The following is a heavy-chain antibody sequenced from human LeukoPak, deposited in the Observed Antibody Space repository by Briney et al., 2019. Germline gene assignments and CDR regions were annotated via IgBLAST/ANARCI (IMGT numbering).Heavy chain of an antibody. J-gene: IGHJ4*02. CDR1: GFTFSHYA. CDR2: ISFDGSTK. D-gene: IGHD2-2*01. V-gene: IGHV3-30*04. CDR3: ARVSMNVIVPVALGY. Sequence: PGGSLRLSCAASGFTFSHYAMHWVRQAPGKGLEWLAFISFDGSTKKEADSVKGRFTISRDNSKNTLYPQMTSLRADDTAVYYCARVSMNVIVPVALGYWGQGTLVTVPS.